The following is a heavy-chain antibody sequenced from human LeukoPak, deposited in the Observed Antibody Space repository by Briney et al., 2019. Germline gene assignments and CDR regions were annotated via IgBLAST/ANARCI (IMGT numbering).Heavy chain of an antibody. CDR3: AREPTWSGGYFDY. CDR2: ISSSSSYI. D-gene: IGHD1-1*01. Sequence: PGGSLRLSCAASGFTFSSYGMHWVRQAPGKGLEWVSSISSSSSYIYYADSVKGRFTISRDNAKNSLYLQMNSLRAEDTAVYYCAREPTWSGGYFDYWGQGTLVTVSS. V-gene: IGHV3-21*01. J-gene: IGHJ4*02. CDR1: GFTFSSYG.